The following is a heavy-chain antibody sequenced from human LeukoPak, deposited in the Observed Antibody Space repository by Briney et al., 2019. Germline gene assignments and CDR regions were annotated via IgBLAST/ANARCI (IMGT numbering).Heavy chain of an antibody. V-gene: IGHV3-23*01. Sequence: PGGSLRLSCAASGFTFSSYAMSRVREALGKGLGRGSAISGSGGGTYYADSVKGRFTISRDNSKNTLYLQMNSLRAADTAVYYCAKGLPPCDYWGQGTLVTVSA. CDR1: GFTFSSYA. J-gene: IGHJ4*02. CDR2: ISGSGGGT. CDR3: AKGLPPCDY.